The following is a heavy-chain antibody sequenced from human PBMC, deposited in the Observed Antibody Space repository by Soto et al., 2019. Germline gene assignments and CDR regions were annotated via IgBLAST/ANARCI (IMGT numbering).Heavy chain of an antibody. D-gene: IGHD6-6*01. CDR2: IIPILGIA. CDR1: GGTFSSYT. V-gene: IGHV1-69*08. Sequence: QVQLVQSGAEVKNPGSSVKVSCKASGGTFSSYTISWVRQAPGQGLEWMGRIIPILGIANYPPKFQDSLTITADNDMNPASMELRSLKSEDTAVYYFARDRQLAGEGGGYYYYIEFWGKGTTVTVSS. CDR3: ARDRQLAGEGGGYYYYIEF. J-gene: IGHJ6*03.